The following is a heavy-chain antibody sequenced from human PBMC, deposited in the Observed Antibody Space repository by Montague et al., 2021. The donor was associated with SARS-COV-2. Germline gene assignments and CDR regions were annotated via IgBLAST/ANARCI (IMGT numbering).Heavy chain of an antibody. CDR2: ISYDGSNK. CDR1: GFTFSSYG. CDR3: ASELLGAFDI. Sequence: SLRLSCAASGFTFSSYGMHWVRQAPGKGLEWVAVISYDGSNKYYADSVKGRFTISRGNSKNTLYLQMNSLRAEDTAVYYCASELLGAFDIWGQGTTVTVSS. D-gene: IGHD2/OR15-2a*01. J-gene: IGHJ3*02. V-gene: IGHV3-30*03.